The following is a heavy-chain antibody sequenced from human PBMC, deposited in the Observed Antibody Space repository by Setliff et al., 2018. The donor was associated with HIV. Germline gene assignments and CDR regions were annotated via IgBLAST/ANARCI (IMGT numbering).Heavy chain of an antibody. V-gene: IGHV4-31*03. CDR3: ARDNVETGGSGYAFDY. CDR2: ITQSGST. CDR1: GGSISSVNYY. Sequence: PSETLSLTCTVSGGSISSVNYYWSWIRQHPGKGLEWIGYITQSGSTYYSPSLKSRATLSLGTSKNQFSLRLSSVTAADTAVYYCARDNVETGGSGYAFDYWGQGALVTVS. J-gene: IGHJ4*02. D-gene: IGHD3-22*01.